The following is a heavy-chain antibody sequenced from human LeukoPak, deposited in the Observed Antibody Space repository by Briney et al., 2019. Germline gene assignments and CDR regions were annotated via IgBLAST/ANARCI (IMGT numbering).Heavy chain of an antibody. D-gene: IGHD1-26*01. CDR3: ARQGYTAGYYFLDS. V-gene: IGHV4-4*07. J-gene: IGHJ4*02. Sequence: SETLSLTCDVSGDFFRSYWWGWVRQPAGKGLEWIGRIYATGSTKFNPSLKSRLTMSMDTSTNQFSLKLTSVTAADTAVYFCARQGYTAGYYFLDSWRQGILVTVSS. CDR2: IYATGST. CDR1: GDFFRSYW.